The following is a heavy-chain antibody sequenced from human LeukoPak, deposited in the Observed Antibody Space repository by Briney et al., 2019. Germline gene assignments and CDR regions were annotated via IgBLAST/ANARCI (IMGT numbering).Heavy chain of an antibody. CDR3: VRGGPNKSGWTLDY. V-gene: IGHV1-3*01. J-gene: IGHJ4*02. CDR2: FNSDTGNT. Sequence: ASVKVSCKASGYTLTNYAIHWVRQAPGQRLEWMGWFNSDTGNTEYSQKFQGRITISRDTSANTAYMELNRLRPEDTAVFYCVRGGPNKSGWTLDYWGQGTLVTVSS. D-gene: IGHD6-19*01. CDR1: GYTLTNYA.